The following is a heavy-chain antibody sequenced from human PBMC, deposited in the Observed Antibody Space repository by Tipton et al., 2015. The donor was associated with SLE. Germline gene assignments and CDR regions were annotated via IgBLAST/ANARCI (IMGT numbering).Heavy chain of an antibody. CDR3: ASAPDGNYYDSSGYPDAFDF. Sequence: QLVQSGAEVKKPGASVKVSCKASGYTFTSYGISWVRQAPGQGLEWMGWISAYNGNTNYAQKVQGRVTITTDTSTSTAYMELRSLRADDTAVYYCASAPDGNYYDSSGYPDAFDFWGQGTMVTVSS. CDR1: GYTFTSYG. V-gene: IGHV1-18*01. D-gene: IGHD3-22*01. CDR2: ISAYNGNT. J-gene: IGHJ3*01.